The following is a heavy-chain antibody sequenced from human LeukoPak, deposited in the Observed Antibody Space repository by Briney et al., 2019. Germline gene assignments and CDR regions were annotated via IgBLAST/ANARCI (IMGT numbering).Heavy chain of an antibody. CDR2: IQYDGSTT. V-gene: IGHV3-74*01. Sequence: GGSLRLSCAASGFSFSSYWMHWVRQAPGKGLVWVARIQYDGSTTDYADSVKGRFTISRDNAKKTLYVQMNSLRAEDTAVYYCARALVAGVTLNALDIWGQGAMVTVSS. J-gene: IGHJ3*02. D-gene: IGHD2-15*01. CDR1: GFSFSSYW. CDR3: ARALVAGVTLNALDI.